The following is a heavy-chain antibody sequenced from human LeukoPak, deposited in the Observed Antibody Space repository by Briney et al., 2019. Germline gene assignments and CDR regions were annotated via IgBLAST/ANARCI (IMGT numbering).Heavy chain of an antibody. J-gene: IGHJ6*02. CDR3: ARGPDCSSTSCYNAVPNYSYGMDV. Sequence: PSETLSLTCAVYGGSFSGYYWSWIRQPPGKGLEWIGEINHSGSTNYNPSLKSRVTISVDTSKNQFSLKLSSVTAADTAVYYCARGPDCSSTSCYNAVPNYSYGMDVWGQGTTVTVSS. V-gene: IGHV4-34*01. CDR2: INHSGST. D-gene: IGHD2-2*02. CDR1: GGSFSGYY.